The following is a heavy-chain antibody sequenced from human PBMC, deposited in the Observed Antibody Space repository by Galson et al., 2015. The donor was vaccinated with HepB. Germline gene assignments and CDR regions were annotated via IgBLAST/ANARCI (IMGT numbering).Heavy chain of an antibody. CDR3: TTGVPYYYDSSGYYTPIDY. J-gene: IGHJ4*02. V-gene: IGHV3-15*07. CDR2: IKSKTDGGTT. Sequence: SLRLSCAASGFTFSNAWMNWVRQAPGKGLEWVGRIKSKTDGGTTDYAAPVKGRFTISRDDSKNTLYLQMNSLKTEDTAVYYCTTGVPYYYDSSGYYTPIDYWGQGTLVTVSS. CDR1: GFTFSNAW. D-gene: IGHD3-22*01.